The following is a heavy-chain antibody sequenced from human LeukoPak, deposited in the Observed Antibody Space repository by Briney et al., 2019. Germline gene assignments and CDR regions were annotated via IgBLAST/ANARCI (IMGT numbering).Heavy chain of an antibody. V-gene: IGHV3-30*18. Sequence: PGRSLRLSCAASGFTFSSYGMHWVRQAPGKGLEWVAVISYDGSNKYYADSVKGRFTISRDNSKNTLYLQMNSLRAEDTAVYYCAKDLGPRDPGIAVAGTREGGADYWGQGTLVTVSS. CDR2: ISYDGSNK. CDR3: AKDLGPRDPGIAVAGTREGGADY. D-gene: IGHD6-19*01. CDR1: GFTFSSYG. J-gene: IGHJ4*02.